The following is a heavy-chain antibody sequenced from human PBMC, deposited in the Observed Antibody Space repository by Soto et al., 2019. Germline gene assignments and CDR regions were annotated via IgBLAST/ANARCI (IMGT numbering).Heavy chain of an antibody. V-gene: IGHV4-59*01. CDR2: IYYSGST. CDR1: GGSISSYY. CDR3: ASGYSSSWYRGFDY. Sequence: SETLSLTCTVSGGSISSYYWSWIRQPPGKGLEWIGYIYYSGSTNYNPSLKSRVTISVDTSKNQFSLKLSSVTAADTAVYYCASGYSSSWYRGFDYWGQGTLVTVSS. D-gene: IGHD6-13*01. J-gene: IGHJ4*02.